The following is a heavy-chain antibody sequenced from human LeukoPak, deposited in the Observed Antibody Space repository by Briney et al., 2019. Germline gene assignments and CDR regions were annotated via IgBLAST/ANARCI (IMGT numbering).Heavy chain of an antibody. D-gene: IGHD2-2*01. Sequence: SKTLSLTCTVSGYSISSGYYWGWIRQPPGKGLEWIGSIYESGSTYYNPSLKSRVTISVDTSKNQFSLKLSSVTAADTAVYYCARVVVPRGVNYYYYYMDVWGKGTTVTISS. CDR2: IYESGST. J-gene: IGHJ6*03. CDR1: GYSISSGYY. CDR3: ARVVVPRGVNYYYYYMDV. V-gene: IGHV4-38-2*02.